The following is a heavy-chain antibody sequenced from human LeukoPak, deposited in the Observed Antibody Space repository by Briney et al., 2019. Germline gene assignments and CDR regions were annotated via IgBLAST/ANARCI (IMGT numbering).Heavy chain of an antibody. J-gene: IGHJ4*02. CDR3: ARVGVKGIVVPRDY. CDR2: ISAYNGNT. Sequence: GASVKVSCKASGYTLTGYYMYWVRQAPGQGLEWMGWISAYNGNTNYAQKLQGRVTMTTDTSTSTAYMELRSLRSDDTAVYYCARVGVKGIVVPRDYWGQGTLVTVSS. CDR1: GYTLTGYY. D-gene: IGHD1-26*01. V-gene: IGHV1-18*01.